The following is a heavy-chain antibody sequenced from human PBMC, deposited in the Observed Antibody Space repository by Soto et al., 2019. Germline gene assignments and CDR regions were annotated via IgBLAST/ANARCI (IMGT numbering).Heavy chain of an antibody. CDR3: AGGGVRGVITRTRDYYGMDV. CDR1: GYSFTSYW. J-gene: IGHJ6*02. D-gene: IGHD3-10*01. CDR2: IYPGDSDT. V-gene: IGHV5-51*01. Sequence: GDSQKSSCKGSGYSFTSYWSGWVRQKTGKGLEWMGIIYPGDSDTRYSPSFQGQVTISADKSISTAYLQWSSLKASDTAMYYCAGGGVRGVITRTRDYYGMDVWGQGTTVNVSS.